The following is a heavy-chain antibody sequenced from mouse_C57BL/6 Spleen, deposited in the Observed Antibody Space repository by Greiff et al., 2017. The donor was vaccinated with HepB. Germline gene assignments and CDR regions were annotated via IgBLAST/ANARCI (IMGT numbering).Heavy chain of an antibody. V-gene: IGHV1-19*01. D-gene: IGHD4-1*01. J-gene: IGHJ4*01. Sequence: EVQLQQSGPVLVKPGASVKMSCKASGYTFTDYYMNWVKQSHGKSLEWIGVINPYNGGTSYNQKFKGKATLTVDKSSSTAYMELNSLTSEDSAVYYCAREAVANWDDYYAMDYWGQGTSVTVSS. CDR2: INPYNGGT. CDR3: AREAVANWDDYYAMDY. CDR1: GYTFTDYY.